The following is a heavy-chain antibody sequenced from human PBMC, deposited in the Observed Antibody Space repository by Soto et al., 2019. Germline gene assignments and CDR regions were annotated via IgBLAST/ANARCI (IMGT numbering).Heavy chain of an antibody. CDR2: IHYTGTT. J-gene: IGHJ4*02. Sequence: PSETLSLTCTVSGGSIISTDYYWGWIRQPPGEGLEWIGNIHYTGTTYYIPSLKSRVTMSVDTSKNQFSLKLSSVTAADTAIDYCTDMRGQWRPRDWGQGFVVTVSS. CDR3: TDMRGQWRPRD. CDR1: GGSIISTDYY. D-gene: IGHD6-19*01. V-gene: IGHV4-39*01.